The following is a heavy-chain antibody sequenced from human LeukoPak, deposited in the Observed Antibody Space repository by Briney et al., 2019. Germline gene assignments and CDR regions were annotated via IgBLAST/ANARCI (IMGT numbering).Heavy chain of an antibody. CDR2: ISSSGSTI. J-gene: IGHJ6*03. D-gene: IGHD3-10*01. CDR1: RFTFGDYY. V-gene: IGHV3-11*01. Sequence: GGSLRLSCVASRFTFGDYYMSWIRQAPGKGLEWVSYISSSGSTIYYADSVKGRFTISRDNAKNSLYLQMNSLRAEDTAVYYCASVGGSGSTLYYYYYYMDVWGKGTTVTISS. CDR3: ASVGGSGSTLYYYYYYMDV.